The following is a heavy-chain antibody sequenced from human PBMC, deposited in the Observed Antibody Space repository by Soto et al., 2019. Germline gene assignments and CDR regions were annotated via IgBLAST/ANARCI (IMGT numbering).Heavy chain of an antibody. CDR2: ISYDGSNK. V-gene: IGHV3-30*18. Sequence: LRLSCAASGFTFSSYGMHWVRQAPGKGLEWVAVISYDGSNKYYADSMKGRFTISRDNSENTLYLQMNSLRAEDTAVYYCAKSRDGYNFDYWGQGTLVTVSS. D-gene: IGHD5-12*01. J-gene: IGHJ4*02. CDR3: AKSRDGYNFDY. CDR1: GFTFSSYG.